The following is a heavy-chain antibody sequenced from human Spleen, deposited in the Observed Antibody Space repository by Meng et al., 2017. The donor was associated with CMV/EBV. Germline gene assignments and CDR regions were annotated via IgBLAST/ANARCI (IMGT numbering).Heavy chain of an antibody. CDR1: GGSISSYY. Sequence: SETLSLTCTVSGGSISSYYWSWIRQPPGKGLEWIGYIYYSGNTVYNPSLKSRVTISVDTSKNQFSLKLSSVSAADTAVYFCARAEDCGADCFELLFDQWGQGTLVTVSS. V-gene: IGHV4-59*08. J-gene: IGHJ4*02. CDR3: ARAEDCGADCFELLFDQ. D-gene: IGHD2-21*01. CDR2: IYYSGNT.